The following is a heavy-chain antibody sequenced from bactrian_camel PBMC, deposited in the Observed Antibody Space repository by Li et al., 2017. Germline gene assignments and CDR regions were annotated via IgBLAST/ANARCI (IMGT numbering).Heavy chain of an antibody. V-gene: IGHV3S6*01. Sequence: HVQLVESGGGSVQAGGSLRLSCAASVYLASFDCMGWFRQGPGKEREGVAVIHSEGHYTKYADSVKGRFTLSQDNAKKTVYLQMSSLKPEDTAVYYCVPVALEERDGLVSCARWSQGTQVTVS. CDR1: VYLASFDC. D-gene: IGHD1*01. CDR2: IHSEGHYT. J-gene: IGHJ4*01.